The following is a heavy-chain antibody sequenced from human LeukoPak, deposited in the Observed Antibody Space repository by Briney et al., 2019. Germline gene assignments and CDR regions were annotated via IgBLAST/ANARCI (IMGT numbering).Heavy chain of an antibody. V-gene: IGHV4-34*01. CDR3: AREDSGYGAFDI. J-gene: IGHJ3*02. CDR1: GGSFSGYY. CDR2: INHSGST. Sequence: SETLSLTCAVYGGSFSGYYWSWIRQPPGKGLEWIGEINHSGSTNYNPSLKSRVTISVDTSKNQFSLKLSSVTAADTAVYYCAREDSGYGAFDIWGQGTMVTVSS. D-gene: IGHD5-12*01.